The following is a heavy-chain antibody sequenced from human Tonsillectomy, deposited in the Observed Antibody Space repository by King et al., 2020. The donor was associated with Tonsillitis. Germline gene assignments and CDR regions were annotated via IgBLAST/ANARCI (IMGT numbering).Heavy chain of an antibody. V-gene: IGHV3-15*01. J-gene: IGHJ4*02. CDR3: SKEYYASRFHPPLCDY. CDR2: MNSRSDGGTT. CDR1: GFPFNLAW. D-gene: IGHD3-22*01. Sequence: VQLVESGGGWVKPGGSLRLSCAASGFPFNLAWMSWVRQTPGKGLEWVARMNSRSDGGTTGYAASVTGRFTISRDDSKNTLYLQMNSLKTEDTAVYYCSKEYYASRFHPPLCDYWGLGTVVTVPS.